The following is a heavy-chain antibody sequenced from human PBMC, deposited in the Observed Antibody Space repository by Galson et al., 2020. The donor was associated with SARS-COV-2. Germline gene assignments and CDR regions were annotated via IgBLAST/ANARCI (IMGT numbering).Heavy chain of an antibody. CDR1: GYTFTSYG. V-gene: IGHV1-18*01. Sequence: ASVKVSCKASGYTFTSYGISWVRQAPGQGLEWMGWISAYNGNTNYAQKLQGRVTMTTDTSTSTAYMELRSLRSDDTAVYYCARDEGERWLQVDYYYYGMDVWGQGTTVTVSS. CDR2: ISAYNGNT. D-gene: IGHD5-12*01. J-gene: IGHJ6*02. CDR3: ARDEGERWLQVDYYYYGMDV.